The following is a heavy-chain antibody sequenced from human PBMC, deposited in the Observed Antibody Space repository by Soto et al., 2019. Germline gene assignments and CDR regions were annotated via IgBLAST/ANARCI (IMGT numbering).Heavy chain of an antibody. CDR2: IYHSGST. V-gene: IGHV4-4*02. J-gene: IGHJ6*02. CDR3: ARDPGYYDILTGYYRYYGMDV. D-gene: IGHD3-9*01. CDR1: GGSISSSNW. Sequence: SETLSLTCAVSGGSISSSNWWSWVRQPPGKGLELIGEIYHSGSTNYNPSLKSRVTISVDKSKNQFSLKLSSVTAADTAVYYCARDPGYYDILTGYYRYYGMDVWGQGTTVTVSS.